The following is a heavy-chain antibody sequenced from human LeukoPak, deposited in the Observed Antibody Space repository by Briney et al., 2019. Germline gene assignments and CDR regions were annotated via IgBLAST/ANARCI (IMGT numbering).Heavy chain of an antibody. Sequence: SETLSLTCTVSGGSISSSSYYWGWIRQPPGKGLERIGSIYYSGSTYYNPSLKSRVTISVDTSKNQFSLKLSSVTAADTAVYYCARRRYYANDHAFDIWGQGTMVTVSS. D-gene: IGHD3-10*01. CDR3: ARRRYYANDHAFDI. CDR1: GGSISSSSYY. J-gene: IGHJ3*02. V-gene: IGHV4-39*01. CDR2: IYYSGST.